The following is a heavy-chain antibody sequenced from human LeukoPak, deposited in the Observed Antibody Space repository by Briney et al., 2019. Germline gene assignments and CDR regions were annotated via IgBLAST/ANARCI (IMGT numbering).Heavy chain of an antibody. D-gene: IGHD6-6*01. CDR1: GFTFSSYA. CDR3: AKDLRDRQLTRYYFDY. J-gene: IGHJ4*02. V-gene: IGHV3-23*01. CDR2: ISGSGGST. Sequence: PGGSLRLSCAASGFTFSSYAMSWVRQAPGKGLEWVSAISGSGGSTYYADSVKGRFTISRDNSKNTLYLQMNSLRAEDTAVYYCAKDLRDRQLTRYYFDYWGQGTLVTVSS.